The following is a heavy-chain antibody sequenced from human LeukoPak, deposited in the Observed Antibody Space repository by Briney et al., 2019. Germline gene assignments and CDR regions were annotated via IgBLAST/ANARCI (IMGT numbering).Heavy chain of an antibody. V-gene: IGHV4-39*01. CDR3: ARHPFSSSTSWGYYYYYYMDV. CDR2: IYYSGST. J-gene: IGHJ6*03. CDR1: GGSISSSSYY. Sequence: SETLSLTCTVSGGSISSSSYYWGWIRQPPGKGLEWIGSIYYSGSTYYNPSLKSRVTISVDTSKNQFSLKLSSVTAADTAVYYCARHPFSSSTSWGYYYYYYMDVWGKGTTVTVSS. D-gene: IGHD2-2*01.